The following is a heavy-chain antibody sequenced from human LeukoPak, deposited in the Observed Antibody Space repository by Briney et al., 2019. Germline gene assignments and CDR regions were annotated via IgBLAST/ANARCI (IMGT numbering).Heavy chain of an antibody. CDR2: INPNSGGT. CDR3: ARWGSYPYYYYYYMDV. V-gene: IGHV1-2*02. D-gene: IGHD1-26*01. J-gene: IGHJ6*03. Sequence: ASVKVSCKASGYTFTGYYMHWVRQAPGQGLEWMGWINPNSGGTNYAQKFQDRVTMTRDTSISTAYMELSRLRSDDTAVYYCARWGSYPYYYYYYMDVWGKGTTVTVSS. CDR1: GYTFTGYY.